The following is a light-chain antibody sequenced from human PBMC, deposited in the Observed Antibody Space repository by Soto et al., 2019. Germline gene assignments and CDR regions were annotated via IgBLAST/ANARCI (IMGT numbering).Light chain of an antibody. CDR1: QSVDRK. CDR3: QHYSPWLWT. J-gene: IGKJ1*01. CDR2: GAS. Sequence: EIVMTQSPATLSVSPGERATLSCRASQSVDRKLAWYQQKPGQGPRLLIYGASSRATGIPARFSGSGSGTEFTLTISSLQSEDFAVYYCQHYSPWLWTFGQGTKVEIK. V-gene: IGKV3-15*01.